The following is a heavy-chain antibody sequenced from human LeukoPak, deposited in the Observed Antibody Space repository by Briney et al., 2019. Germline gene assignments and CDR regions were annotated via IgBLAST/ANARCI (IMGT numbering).Heavy chain of an antibody. D-gene: IGHD3-22*01. Sequence: PGGSLRLSCAASGFTFSIYYMSWVRQDPGKGLEWVANIKQDGSEKYYVDSVRGRFTISRDNAKNSLYLQMNSLRAEDTALYYCARDLSSSGYYAPNGYWGQGTLVTVSS. J-gene: IGHJ4*02. V-gene: IGHV3-7*01. CDR1: GFTFSIYY. CDR3: ARDLSSSGYYAPNGY. CDR2: IKQDGSEK.